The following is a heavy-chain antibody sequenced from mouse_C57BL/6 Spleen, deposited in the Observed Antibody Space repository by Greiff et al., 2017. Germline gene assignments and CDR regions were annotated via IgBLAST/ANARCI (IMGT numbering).Heavy chain of an antibody. Sequence: VKLQESGAELVKPGASVKISCKASGYAFSSYWMNWVKQRPGKGLEWIGQIYPGDGDTNYNGKFKGKATLTADKSSSTAYMQLSSLTSEDSAVYFCARDLLSYAMDYWGQGTSVTVSS. D-gene: IGHD6-1*01. CDR1: GYAFSSYW. CDR2: IYPGDGDT. V-gene: IGHV1-80*01. J-gene: IGHJ4*01. CDR3: ARDLLSYAMDY.